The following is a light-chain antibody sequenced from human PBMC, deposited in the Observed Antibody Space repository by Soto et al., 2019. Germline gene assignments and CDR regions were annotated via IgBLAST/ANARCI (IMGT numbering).Light chain of an antibody. Sequence: QSALTQPPPASGSPGQSVTISCTGTSSDVGGYNYVSWYQQHPGKVPKLMVYEVNKRPSGVPDRFSGSKSGNTASLTVSGLQAEDEADYYCTSYAGGNNVFGTGTKVTAL. V-gene: IGLV2-8*01. J-gene: IGLJ1*01. CDR2: EVN. CDR1: SSDVGGYNY. CDR3: TSYAGGNNV.